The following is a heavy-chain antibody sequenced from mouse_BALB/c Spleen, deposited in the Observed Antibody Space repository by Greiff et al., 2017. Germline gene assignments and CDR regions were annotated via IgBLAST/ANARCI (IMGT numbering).Heavy chain of an antibody. CDR1: GFSLTSYG. V-gene: IGHV2-9*02. CDR2: IWAGGST. Sequence: QVQLKESGPGLVAPSQSLSITCTVSGFSLTSYGVHWVRQPPGKGLEWLGVIWAGGSTNYNSALMSRLSISKDNSKSQVFLKMNSLQTDDTAMYYCARANYGYDGYYAMDYWGQGTSVTVSS. J-gene: IGHJ4*01. D-gene: IGHD2-2*01. CDR3: ARANYGYDGYYAMDY.